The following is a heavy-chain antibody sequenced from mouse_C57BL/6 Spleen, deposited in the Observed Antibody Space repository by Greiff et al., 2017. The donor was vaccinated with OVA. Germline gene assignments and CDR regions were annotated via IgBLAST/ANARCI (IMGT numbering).Heavy chain of an antibody. V-gene: IGHV1-80*01. Sequence: VQLQQSGAELVKPGASVKISCKASGYAFSSYWMNWVKQRPGKGLEWIGQIYPGDGDTNSNGKFKGKATLTADKSSRTAYMQLSSLTSEDSAVYFCARSRNDYEFAYWGQGTLVTVSA. CDR2: IYPGDGDT. CDR3: ARSRNDYEFAY. D-gene: IGHD2-4*01. CDR1: GYAFSSYW. J-gene: IGHJ3*01.